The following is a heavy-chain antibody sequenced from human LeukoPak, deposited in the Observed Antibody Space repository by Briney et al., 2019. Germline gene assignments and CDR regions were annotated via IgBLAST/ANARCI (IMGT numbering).Heavy chain of an antibody. V-gene: IGHV5-51*01. D-gene: IGHD6-13*01. Sequence: PGGSLRLSCKGSGYIFTNYLIVWVRQMPGKGLEWMGITYPADSDTIYNPSFQGHVTISADKSINTAYLQWSSLKASDTAIYYCTRLYGQQLAPLFDYWGQGTLVTVSS. CDR1: GYIFTNYL. J-gene: IGHJ4*02. CDR2: TYPADSDT. CDR3: TRLYGQQLAPLFDY.